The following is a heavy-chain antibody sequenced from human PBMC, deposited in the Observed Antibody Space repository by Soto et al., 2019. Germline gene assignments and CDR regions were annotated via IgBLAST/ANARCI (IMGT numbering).Heavy chain of an antibody. CDR1: GGTLSSFINYP. CDR2: IVPNVGTV. CDR3: ARRDTSGFLRSFDN. D-gene: IGHD3-3*01. J-gene: IGHJ4*02. Sequence: SVKVSCKASGGTLSSFINYPINWVRQAPGQGLEWMGGIVPNVGTVNYAQKFQGRVTITADKSTGTAYMELSSLRSEDTALYYCARRDTSGFLRSFDNWGQGTLVTVS. V-gene: IGHV1-69*06.